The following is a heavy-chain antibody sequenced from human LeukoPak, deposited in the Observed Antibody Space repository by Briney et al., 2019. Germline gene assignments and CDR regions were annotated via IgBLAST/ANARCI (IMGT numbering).Heavy chain of an antibody. V-gene: IGHV3-11*01. CDR3: ARKRIAAAASFDY. Sequence: GGSLRLSCAASGFTFSDYYMSWIRQAPGKGLEWVSYISSSGSTIYYADSVKGRFTISRDNAKNSLYLQMNSLRAEDTAVYYCARKRIAAAASFDYWGQGTLVTVSS. CDR2: ISSSGSTI. CDR1: GFTFSDYY. D-gene: IGHD6-13*01. J-gene: IGHJ4*02.